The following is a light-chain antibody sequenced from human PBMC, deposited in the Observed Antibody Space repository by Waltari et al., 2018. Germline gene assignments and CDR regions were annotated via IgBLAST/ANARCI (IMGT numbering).Light chain of an antibody. Sequence: DVVMTQSPLSLPVTLGQPASISCRSSQSLVHSDGNTYLNWFQHRPGQSPRRLIYQVSIRDSGVPDRFSGSGSGTDFTLKISRVEAEDVGVYYCMQGTHWPRTFGQGTKVEIK. CDR1: QSLVHSDGNTY. CDR2: QVS. V-gene: IGKV2-30*02. J-gene: IGKJ1*01. CDR3: MQGTHWPRT.